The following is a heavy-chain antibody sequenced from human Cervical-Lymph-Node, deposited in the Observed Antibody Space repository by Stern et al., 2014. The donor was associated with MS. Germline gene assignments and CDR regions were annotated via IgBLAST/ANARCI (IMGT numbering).Heavy chain of an antibody. CDR2: IYYSGST. D-gene: IGHD1-26*01. V-gene: IGHV4-59*01. J-gene: IGHJ4*02. CDR3: ATGGTFDY. CDR1: GGSISSYY. Sequence: VQLVESGPGLVKPSATLSLPCTVSGGSISSYYLSWIRQPPGKGLEWIGYIYYSGSTNDNPSLKSRVTISVDTSKKQFSLKLSSVTAADTAVYYCATGGTFDYWGQGTLVTVSS.